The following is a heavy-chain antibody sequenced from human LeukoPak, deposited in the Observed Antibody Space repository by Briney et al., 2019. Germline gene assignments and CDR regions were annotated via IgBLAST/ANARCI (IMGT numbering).Heavy chain of an antibody. CDR1: GYSISSGYY. CDR3: AREGAAGLDY. J-gene: IGHJ4*02. V-gene: IGHV4-38-2*02. CDR2: IYHSGST. Sequence: SETLSLTCTVSGYSISSGYYWGWIRQPPGKGLEWIGSIYHSGSTYYNPSLKSRVTISVDTSKNQFSLKLSSVTAADTAVYYCAREGAAGLDYWGQGTLVTVSS. D-gene: IGHD6-13*01.